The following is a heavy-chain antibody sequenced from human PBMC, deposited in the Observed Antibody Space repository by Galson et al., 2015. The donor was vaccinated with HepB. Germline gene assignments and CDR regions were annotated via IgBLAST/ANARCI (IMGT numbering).Heavy chain of an antibody. CDR2: IWDDGGNN. V-gene: IGHV3-33*01. CDR1: GCNFSSHG. D-gene: IGHD5-12*01. Sequence: LGLYGAEQGCNFSSHGMLWARQAPGEGLEWVAGIWDDGGNNSYADSVKGRFTISRDSSKNTLYLQMNSLGAEDTAVYYCARDVEDIVATEYNDAFDIWGQGTMVTVSS. CDR3: ARDVEDIVATEYNDAFDI. J-gene: IGHJ3*02.